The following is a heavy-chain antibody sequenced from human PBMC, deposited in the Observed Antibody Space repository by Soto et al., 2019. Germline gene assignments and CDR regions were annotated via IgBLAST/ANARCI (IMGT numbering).Heavy chain of an antibody. J-gene: IGHJ6*02. CDR3: AREDDFWSGVARAYYYYGMDV. D-gene: IGHD3-3*01. CDR2: TYYRSKWYN. V-gene: IGHV6-1*01. Sequence: KQSPTLSLTCAISGDSVSSNSAAWNWIRQSPSRGLEWLGRTYYRSKWYNDYAESVKSRITINPDTSKNQFSLQLNSVTPEDTAVYYCAREDDFWSGVARAYYYYGMDVWGQGTTVTVSS. CDR1: GDSVSSNSAA.